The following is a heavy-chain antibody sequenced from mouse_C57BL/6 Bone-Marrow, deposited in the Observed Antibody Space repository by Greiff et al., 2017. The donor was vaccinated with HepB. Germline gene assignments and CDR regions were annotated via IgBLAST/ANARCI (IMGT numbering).Heavy chain of an antibody. D-gene: IGHD2-14*01. V-gene: IGHV1-61*01. Sequence: VQLQQPGAELVRPGSSVKLSCKASGYTFTSYWMDWVKQRPGQGLEWIGNIYPSDSETHYNQKFKDKATLTVDKSSSTAYMQLSSLTSEDSAVYYCARRGVRCYWYIDVWGTGTTVTVSS. CDR1: GYTFTSYW. CDR3: ARRGVRCYWYIDV. J-gene: IGHJ1*03. CDR2: IYPSDSET.